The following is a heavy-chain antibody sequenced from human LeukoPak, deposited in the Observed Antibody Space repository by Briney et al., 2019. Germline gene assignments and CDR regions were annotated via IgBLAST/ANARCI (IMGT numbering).Heavy chain of an antibody. V-gene: IGHV3-21*04. Sequence: GGSLRLSCATSGFTFSSYSMNWVRQAPGTGLEWVSSISSGSDYIYYADSVKGRFTISRDSSKNTLYLQMNSLRAEDTAVYYCAKPYASGSYYVYYFDYWGQGTLVTVSS. D-gene: IGHD3-10*01. CDR2: ISSGSDYI. CDR1: GFTFSSYS. J-gene: IGHJ4*02. CDR3: AKPYASGSYYVYYFDY.